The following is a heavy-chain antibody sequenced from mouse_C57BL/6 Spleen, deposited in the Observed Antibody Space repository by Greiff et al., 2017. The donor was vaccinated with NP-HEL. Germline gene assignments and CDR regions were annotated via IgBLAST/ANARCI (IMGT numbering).Heavy chain of an antibody. CDR2: INPNNGGT. J-gene: IGHJ2*01. D-gene: IGHD1-1*01. Sequence: VQLQQSGPELVKPGASVKISCKASGYTFTDYYMNWVKQSHGKSLEWIGDINPNNGGTSYNQKFKGKATLTVDKSSSTAYMELRSLTSEDSAVYYCARSYYYGSKNYFDYWGQGTTLTVSS. CDR3: ARSYYYGSKNYFDY. CDR1: GYTFTDYY. V-gene: IGHV1-26*01.